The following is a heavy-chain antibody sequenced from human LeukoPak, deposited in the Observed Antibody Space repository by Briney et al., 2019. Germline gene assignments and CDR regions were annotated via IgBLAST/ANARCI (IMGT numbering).Heavy chain of an antibody. J-gene: IGHJ4*02. Sequence: SETLSLTCTVSGGSISSYYWSWIRQPPGKGLEWIGYIYCSGSTNYNPSLKSRVTISVDTSKNQFSLKLSSVTAADTAVYYCARQYYYDSSGYYYEFDYWGQGTLVTVSS. CDR2: IYCSGST. CDR3: ARQYYYDSSGYYYEFDY. D-gene: IGHD3-22*01. CDR1: GGSISSYY. V-gene: IGHV4-59*08.